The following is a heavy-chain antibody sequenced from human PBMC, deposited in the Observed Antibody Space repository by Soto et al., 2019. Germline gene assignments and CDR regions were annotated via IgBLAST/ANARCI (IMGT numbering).Heavy chain of an antibody. CDR3: VHRPNSGYDYFDY. CDR1: GFTLSTTVFC. Sequence: SGPTLVNPTQTLTLPCTLYGFTLSTTVFCVVWIRQQPGKALEWLALIYWNDDKRYSPSLKSRFTITKDASKNQVVLTMTNMDPVDTATYYCVHRPNSGYDYFDYWGLGTLVTVSS. V-gene: IGHV2-5*01. J-gene: IGHJ4*02. CDR2: IYWNDDK. D-gene: IGHD5-12*01.